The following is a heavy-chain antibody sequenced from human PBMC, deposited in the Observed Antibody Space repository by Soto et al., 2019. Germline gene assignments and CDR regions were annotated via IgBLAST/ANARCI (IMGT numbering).Heavy chain of an antibody. J-gene: IGHJ5*02. Sequence: SVKVSCKASGGTFGSNAITWVRQAHGQGLEWVGRIIPIFGTTNYAQNLQGRVTISADKSTLTSYMELHSLTSDDTALYYCARDRTDSGYYTNWLDPWGQGTQVTVSS. CDR2: IIPIFGTT. CDR1: GGTFGSNA. CDR3: ARDRTDSGYYTNWLDP. D-gene: IGHD3-22*01. V-gene: IGHV1-69*06.